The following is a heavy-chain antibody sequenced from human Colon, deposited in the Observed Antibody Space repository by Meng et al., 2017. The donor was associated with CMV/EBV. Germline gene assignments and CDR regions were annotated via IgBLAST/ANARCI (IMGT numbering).Heavy chain of an antibody. CDR1: GAAINHSAYY. CDR3: ARRPLIFGSWPFFDH. Sequence: LSCSVSGAAINHSAYYWSWVRQNPGKGLEWIGYISYSTLTKSGNTYYNTSLKNRATISIDTSTSQFYLQLVSLTAADTAVYYCARRPLIFGSWPFFDHWGQGILVTVSS. CDR2: ISYSTLTKSGNT. V-gene: IGHV4-31*03. D-gene: IGHD3/OR15-3a*01. J-gene: IGHJ4*02.